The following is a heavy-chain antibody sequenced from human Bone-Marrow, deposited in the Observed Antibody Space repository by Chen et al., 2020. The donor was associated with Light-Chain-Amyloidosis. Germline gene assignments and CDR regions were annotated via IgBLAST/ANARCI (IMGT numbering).Heavy chain of an antibody. CDR2: INHSGST. J-gene: IGHJ2*01. CDR1: GGSFGGYY. Sequence: QVQLQQWGAGLLKPSETLSLTCAVYGGSFGGYYWSWIRQPPGKGLEWIGEINHSGSTNYNPSLKSRVTISVDTSKNQFSLKLSSVTAADTAVYYCARVRHWYFDLWGRGTLVTVSS. CDR3: ARVRHWYFDL. V-gene: IGHV4-34*01.